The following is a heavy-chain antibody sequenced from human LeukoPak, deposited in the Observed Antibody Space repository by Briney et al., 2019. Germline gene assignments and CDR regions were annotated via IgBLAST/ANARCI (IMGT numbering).Heavy chain of an antibody. Sequence: GGSLRLSCAASGFTFSSYSMNWVRQAPGKGLEWVSSISSSSSYIYYADSVKGRFTIFRDNAKNSLYLQMNSLRAEDTAVYYCARVRGYSGYEDAFDIWGQGTMVTVSS. V-gene: IGHV3-21*01. CDR2: ISSSSSYI. D-gene: IGHD5-12*01. J-gene: IGHJ3*02. CDR3: ARVRGYSGYEDAFDI. CDR1: GFTFSSYS.